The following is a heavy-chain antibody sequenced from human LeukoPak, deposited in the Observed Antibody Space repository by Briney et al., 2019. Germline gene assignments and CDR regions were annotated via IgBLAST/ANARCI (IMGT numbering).Heavy chain of an antibody. D-gene: IGHD2-15*01. Sequence: SVKVSCKASGCTFSSYAISWVRQAPGQGLEWMGGIIPIFGTANYAQKFQGRVTITADKSTSTAYMELSSLRSEDTAVYYCARAKYCSGGSCYFDYMDVWGKGTTVTVSS. CDR3: ARAKYCSGGSCYFDYMDV. V-gene: IGHV1-69*06. J-gene: IGHJ6*03. CDR1: GCTFSSYA. CDR2: IIPIFGTA.